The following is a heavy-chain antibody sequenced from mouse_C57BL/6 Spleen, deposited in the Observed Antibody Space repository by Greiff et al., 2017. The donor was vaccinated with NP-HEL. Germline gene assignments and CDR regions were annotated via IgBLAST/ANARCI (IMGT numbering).Heavy chain of an antibody. J-gene: IGHJ3*01. V-gene: IGHV1-80*01. D-gene: IGHD2-4*01. Sequence: QVQLQQSGAELVKPGASVKISCKASGYAFSSYWMNWVKQRPGMGLEWIGQIYPGDGDTNYNGKFKGKATLTADKSSSTAYMQLSSLTSEDSAVYFCARGGDYDGGFAYWGQGTLVTVSA. CDR3: ARGGDYDGGFAY. CDR1: GYAFSSYW. CDR2: IYPGDGDT.